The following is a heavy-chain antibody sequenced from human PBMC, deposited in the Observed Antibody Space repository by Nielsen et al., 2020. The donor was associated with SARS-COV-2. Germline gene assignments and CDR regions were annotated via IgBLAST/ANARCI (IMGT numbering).Heavy chain of an antibody. Sequence: GESLKISCRGHGYSFTNHWIGWVRQMPGKGLERMGIIYPDDSETRDNPSFQGQVTISVDKSISTAYLQWSSLKASDTAMYYCARPTGDAYNSFDYWGQGTLVTVSS. CDR3: ARPTGDAYNSFDY. CDR2: IYPDDSET. D-gene: IGHD5-24*01. J-gene: IGHJ4*02. CDR1: GYSFTNHW. V-gene: IGHV5-51*01.